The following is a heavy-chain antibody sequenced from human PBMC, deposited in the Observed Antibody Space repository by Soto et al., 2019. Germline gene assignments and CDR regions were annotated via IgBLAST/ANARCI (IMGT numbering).Heavy chain of an antibody. D-gene: IGHD6-13*01. Sequence: EVQLVESGGGLVKPGGSLRLSCAASGLTFSTFSLNGFGQAPGKGLEWVSCISSRSTYIYYADPVRGRFTISRDNAKNSLYLQMNSLRADDTAVYYCASMGEQLVPAYFDLWGRGTLVTVSS. V-gene: IGHV3-21*01. CDR1: GLTFSTFS. J-gene: IGHJ2*01. CDR3: ASMGEQLVPAYFDL. CDR2: ISSRSTYI.